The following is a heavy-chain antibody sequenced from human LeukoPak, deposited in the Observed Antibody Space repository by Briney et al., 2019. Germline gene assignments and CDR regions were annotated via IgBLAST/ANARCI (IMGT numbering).Heavy chain of an antibody. CDR1: GFTFDDYG. J-gene: IGHJ4*02. D-gene: IGHD3-22*01. CDR2: INWNGGST. CDR3: VKHYYDSSGYYPMFGFFDY. V-gene: IGHV3-20*04. Sequence: PGGSLRLSCAASGFTFDDYGMSWVRQAPGKGLEWVSGINWNGGSTGYADSVKGRFTISRDNAKNSLYLQMNSLRVEDTALYYCVKHYYDSSGYYPMFGFFDYWGQGTLVTVSS.